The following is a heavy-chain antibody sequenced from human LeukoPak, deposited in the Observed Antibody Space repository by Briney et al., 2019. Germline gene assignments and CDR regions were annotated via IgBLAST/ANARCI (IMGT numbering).Heavy chain of an antibody. CDR3: ASVNVRGAPTRVDY. V-gene: IGHV4-28*05. Sequence: SDTLSLTCGVSGYSISSGSWWGWIRQPPGKGLGWIGYIYYSGDIYYNPSLKSRVTMSVDTSKNQFSLKLSSVTAVDTAVYYCASVNVRGAPTRVDYWGQGTLVTVSS. CDR2: IYYSGDI. D-gene: IGHD3-10*02. CDR1: GYSISSGSW. J-gene: IGHJ4*02.